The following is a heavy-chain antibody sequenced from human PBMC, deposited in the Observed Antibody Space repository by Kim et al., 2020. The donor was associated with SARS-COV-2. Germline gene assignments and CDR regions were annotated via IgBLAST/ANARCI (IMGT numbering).Heavy chain of an antibody. CDR3: ARHPPPHLSGWLVQDAFDI. J-gene: IGHJ3*02. D-gene: IGHD6-19*01. V-gene: IGHV4-39*01. CDR1: GGSISSSSYY. Sequence: SETLSLTCTVSGGSISSSSYYWGWIRQPPGKGLEWIGSIYYSGSTYYNPSLKSRVTISVDTSKNQFSLKLSSVTAADTAVYYCARHPPPHLSGWLVQDAFDIWGQGTMVTVSS. CDR2: IYYSGST.